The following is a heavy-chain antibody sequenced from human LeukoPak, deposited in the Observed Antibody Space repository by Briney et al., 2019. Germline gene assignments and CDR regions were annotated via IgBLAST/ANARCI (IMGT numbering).Heavy chain of an antibody. CDR3: ARLNDYGHPLKPTPPLFVDY. V-gene: IGHV1-18*01. CDR1: GYTFMSYR. CDR2: INSDTGHT. J-gene: IGHJ4*02. D-gene: IGHD4-17*01. Sequence: ASVQVSCKASGYTFMSYRFSWVRQAPGQGLEWMGWINSDTGHTNYAQKFDDRVTLTTDTSTSTAYMELRSLRSDDTAVYYCARLNDYGHPLKPTPPLFVDYWGQGTLVTVSS.